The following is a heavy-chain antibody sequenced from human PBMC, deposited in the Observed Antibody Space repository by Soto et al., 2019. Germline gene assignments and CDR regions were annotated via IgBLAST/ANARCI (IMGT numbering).Heavy chain of an antibody. Sequence: PSETLSLTCAVSGGPISSGGYSWSWMRQPPGKGLEWIGYIYHSGSTYYNPSLKSRVTISVDRSKNQFSLKLSSVTAADTAVYYCARVPDVWGQGTTVTVSS. CDR1: GGPISSGGYS. CDR2: IYHSGST. CDR3: ARVPDV. V-gene: IGHV4-30-2*01. J-gene: IGHJ6*02.